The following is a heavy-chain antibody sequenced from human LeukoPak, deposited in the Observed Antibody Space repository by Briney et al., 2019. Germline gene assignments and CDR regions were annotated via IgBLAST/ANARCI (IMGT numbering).Heavy chain of an antibody. Sequence: PGGSLRLSCAASGFTFSSYWMSWVRQAPGKGLEWVANIKQDGSEKYYVDSVKGRFTISRDNAKNLLYLQMNSLRAEDTAVYYCAREDYDILTDQQGAFDIWGQGTMVTVSS. V-gene: IGHV3-7*01. J-gene: IGHJ3*02. CDR1: GFTFSSYW. CDR3: AREDYDILTDQQGAFDI. CDR2: IKQDGSEK. D-gene: IGHD3-9*01.